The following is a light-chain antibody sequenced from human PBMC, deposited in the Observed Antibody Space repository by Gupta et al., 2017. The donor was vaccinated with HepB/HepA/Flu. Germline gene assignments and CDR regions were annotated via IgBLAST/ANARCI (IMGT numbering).Light chain of an antibody. CDR2: NTF. J-gene: IGKJ4*01. Sequence: IQMTQSPSSLSASIGDRVTVTCRAGQNINFDLNWYQQKPGKAPALLIYNTFTLQSGVPSRFSGSRSGTEFTLTIRRLQPEDFATYYCQQSYSPHLPFGGGTKME. CDR3: QQSYSPHLP. V-gene: IGKV1-39*01. CDR1: QNINFD.